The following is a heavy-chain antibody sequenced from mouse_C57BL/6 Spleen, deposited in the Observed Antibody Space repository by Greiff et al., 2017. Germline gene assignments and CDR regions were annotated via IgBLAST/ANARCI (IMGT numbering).Heavy chain of an antibody. J-gene: IGHJ4*01. V-gene: IGHV1-19*01. CDR1: GYTFTDYY. Sequence: VQLQQSGPVLVKPGASVKMSCKASGYTFTDYYLNWVKQSHGTSLEWIGVINPYNGGTSYNQKCKGKATLTVDKASRTAYMELNSLTYEDSAVYYGSRFTTVVATDAMDYWGQGTSGTVSS. D-gene: IGHD1-1*01. CDR3: SRFTTVVATDAMDY. CDR2: INPYNGGT.